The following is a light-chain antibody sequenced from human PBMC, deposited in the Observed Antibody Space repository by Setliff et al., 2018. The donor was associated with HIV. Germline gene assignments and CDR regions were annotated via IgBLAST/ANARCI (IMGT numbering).Light chain of an antibody. CDR1: RSDIGTYNY. CDR2: DVS. CDR3: SSYTTSSTRV. Sequence: QSALTQPASVSGSPGQSITISCTGSRSDIGTYNYVSWYQQHPGKAPKLMIYDVSNRTSGVSDRFSGPKSGNTASLTISGVQAEDEADYYCSSYTTSSTRVLGTGTKVNVL. J-gene: IGLJ1*01. V-gene: IGLV2-14*01.